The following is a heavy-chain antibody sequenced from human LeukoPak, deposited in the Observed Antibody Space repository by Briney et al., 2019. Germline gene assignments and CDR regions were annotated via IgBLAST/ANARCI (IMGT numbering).Heavy chain of an antibody. CDR1: GYIFTSYY. V-gene: IGHV1-46*01. CDR3: ARTFYEQMPHFDY. Sequence: GASVKVSCKASGYIFTSYYMHWVRQAPGQGLEWMGIINPSGGDTTYAQKFQGRLSMTRDMSTSTVYMELSSLRSEDTAVYYCARTFYEQMPHFDYWGQGTLVTVSS. J-gene: IGHJ4*02. D-gene: IGHD3-16*01. CDR2: INPSGGDT.